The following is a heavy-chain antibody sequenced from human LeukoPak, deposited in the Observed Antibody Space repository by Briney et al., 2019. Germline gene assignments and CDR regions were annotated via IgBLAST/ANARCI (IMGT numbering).Heavy chain of an antibody. V-gene: IGHV1-69*04. Sequence: SVKVSCKASGGTFSSYAISWVRQAPGQGLEWMGRIIPILGIANYAQKFQGRVTITADKSTSTAYMELSSLRSEDTAVYYCATTTPVVYAIPSHYWGQGTLVTVSS. J-gene: IGHJ4*02. D-gene: IGHD2-8*02. CDR3: ATTTPVVYAIPSHY. CDR1: GGTFSSYA. CDR2: IIPILGIA.